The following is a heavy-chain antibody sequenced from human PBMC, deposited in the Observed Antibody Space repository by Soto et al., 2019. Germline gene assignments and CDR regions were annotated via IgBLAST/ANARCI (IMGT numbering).Heavy chain of an antibody. Sequence: GGSLRLSCETSGFDFSNYVFHWVRQPPGRGMEWLALMSFDGSAHSYADSVKGRFTVSRDNAKNSLYLQMNSLRAEDTAVYYCARPTYYYDSSGPPAYWGQGTLVTVSS. CDR3: ARPTYYYDSSGPPAY. V-gene: IGHV3-30-3*01. D-gene: IGHD3-22*01. J-gene: IGHJ4*02. CDR2: MSFDGSAH. CDR1: GFDFSNYV.